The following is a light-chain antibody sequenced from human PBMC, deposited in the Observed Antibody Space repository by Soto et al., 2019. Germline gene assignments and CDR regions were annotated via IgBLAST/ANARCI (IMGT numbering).Light chain of an antibody. CDR3: CSYAGSITFT. CDR1: SSDVGNYNL. CDR2: ATR. Sequence: QSVLTQPASGSGSPGQSITISCTGTSSDVGNYNLVSWYQQHPGKAPKLIIYATRKRPSGVSNRYSGSKSGNTASLTISGLQAEDEATYHCCSYAGSITFTFGGGTKLTVL. J-gene: IGLJ2*01. V-gene: IGLV2-23*02.